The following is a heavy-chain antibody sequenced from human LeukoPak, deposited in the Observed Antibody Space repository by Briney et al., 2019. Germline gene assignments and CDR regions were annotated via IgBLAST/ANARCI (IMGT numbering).Heavy chain of an antibody. V-gene: IGHV3-21*01. CDR1: GFTFSSYS. CDR3: ARDSDDSSGYPPYFDY. Sequence: GSLRLSCAASGFTFSSYSMNWVRQAPGKGLEWVSSISSSSSYIYYADSVKGRFTISRDNAKNSLYLQMNSLRAEDTAVYYCARDSDDSSGYPPYFDYWGQGTLVTVSS. J-gene: IGHJ4*02. D-gene: IGHD3-22*01. CDR2: ISSSSSYI.